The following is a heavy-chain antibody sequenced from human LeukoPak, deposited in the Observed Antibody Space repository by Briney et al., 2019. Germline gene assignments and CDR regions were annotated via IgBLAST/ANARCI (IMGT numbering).Heavy chain of an antibody. CDR1: GSAFSTFA. J-gene: IGHJ5*02. D-gene: IGHD4-17*01. CDR3: ATVTFGRVS. CDR2: IDGNAAAT. V-gene: IGHV3-23*01. Sequence: GGSLRLSCAASGSAFSTFAMSWVRQAPGKGLEWVSAIDGNAAATYYADSVKGRFTISRDNSKNTLYVQMNSLRAEDTAIYYCATVTFGRVSWGQGTLVTVSS.